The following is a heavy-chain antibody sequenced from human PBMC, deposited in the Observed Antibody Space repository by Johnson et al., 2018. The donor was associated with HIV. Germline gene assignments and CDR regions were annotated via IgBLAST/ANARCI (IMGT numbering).Heavy chain of an antibody. CDR1: GFTVSNNY. Sequence: VQVVESGGGLVQPGGSLRLSCAASGFTVSNNYMSWVRQAPGKGLEWVSAIGTAGDTYYPGSVKGRFSISRETAKNSLYLQMNSLRGGDTAVYYCARDNGEDAFDIWGQGTMVTVSS. D-gene: IGHD4-17*01. J-gene: IGHJ3*02. V-gene: IGHV3-13*01. CDR3: ARDNGEDAFDI. CDR2: IGTAGDT.